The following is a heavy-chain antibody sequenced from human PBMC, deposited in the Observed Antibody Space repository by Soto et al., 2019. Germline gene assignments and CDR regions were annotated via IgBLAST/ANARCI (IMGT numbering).Heavy chain of an antibody. V-gene: IGHV4-59*01. D-gene: IGHD3-3*01. CDR3: ARGRGEGGYDFWSGPNYYYYMDV. CDR1: GGSISSYY. Sequence: SETLSLTCTVSGGSISSYYWSWIRQPPGKGLEWIGYIYYSGSTNYNPSLKSRVTISVDTSKNQFSLKLSSVTAADTAVYYCARGRGEGGYDFWSGPNYYYYMDVWGKGTTVTVSS. CDR2: IYYSGST. J-gene: IGHJ6*03.